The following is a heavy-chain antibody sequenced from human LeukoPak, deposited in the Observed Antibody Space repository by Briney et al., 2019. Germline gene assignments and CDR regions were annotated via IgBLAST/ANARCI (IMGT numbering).Heavy chain of an antibody. V-gene: IGHV1-18*01. J-gene: IGHJ4*02. CDR3: ARDRDWNLDY. D-gene: IGHD1-1*01. CDR1: GDNFSTYS. Sequence: ASVKVSCKASGDNFSTYSFSWVRQAPGQGLEWMGWISAYKGNTNYAQKFQGRVTMTTDTSTSTAYMELRSLTSDDTAVYYCARDRDWNLDYWGQGTLVTVSS. CDR2: ISAYKGNT.